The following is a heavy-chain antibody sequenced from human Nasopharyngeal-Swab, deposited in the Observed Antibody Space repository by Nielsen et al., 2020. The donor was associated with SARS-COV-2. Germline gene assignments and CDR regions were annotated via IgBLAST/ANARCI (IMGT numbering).Heavy chain of an antibody. CDR2: INAGNGNT. D-gene: IGHD4-17*01. CDR3: AKDIMTTVTYDWWFDP. J-gene: IGHJ5*02. CDR1: GYTFTSYA. Sequence: ASVKVSCKASGYTFTSYAMHWVRQAPGQRLEWMGWINAGNGNTKYSQKFQGRVTITRDTSASTAYMELSSLRSEDTAVYYCAKDIMTTVTYDWWFDPWGQGTLVIVSS. V-gene: IGHV1-3*01.